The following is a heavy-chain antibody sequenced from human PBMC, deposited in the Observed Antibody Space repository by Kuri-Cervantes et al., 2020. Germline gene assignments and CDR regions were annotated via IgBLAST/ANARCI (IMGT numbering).Heavy chain of an antibody. D-gene: IGHD5-24*01. CDR3: ARDRRSRYYYYYYGMDV. Sequence: SLKISCAASGFTFSSYAMHWVRQAPGKGLEWVAVISYDGSNKYYADSVKGRFTISRDNSKNTLYLQMNSLRAEDTAVYYCARDRRSRYYYYYYGMDVWGQGTTVTVSS. CDR2: ISYDGSNK. CDR1: GFTFSSYA. J-gene: IGHJ6*02. V-gene: IGHV3-30-3*01.